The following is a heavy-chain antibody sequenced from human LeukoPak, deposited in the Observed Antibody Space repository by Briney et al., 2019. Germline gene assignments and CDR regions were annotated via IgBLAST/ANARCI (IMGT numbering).Heavy chain of an antibody. D-gene: IGHD3-16*02. J-gene: IGHJ4*02. CDR2: ISADNGNT. V-gene: IGHV1-18*01. CDR1: GYTFTSYA. Sequence: ASVKVSCKASGYTFTSYAISWVRQAPGQGLEWMGWISADNGNTDYAQRFQGRVTMTTDTSTSTAYMELRSLRSDDTAVYYCATVGLLRLGELSSACENWGQGTLVTVSS. CDR3: ATVGLLRLGELSSACEN.